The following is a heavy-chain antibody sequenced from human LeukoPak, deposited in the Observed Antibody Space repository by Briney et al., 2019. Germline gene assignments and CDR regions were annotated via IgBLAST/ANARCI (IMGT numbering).Heavy chain of an antibody. V-gene: IGHV3-7*01. J-gene: IGHJ5*02. Sequence: PGGSLRLSCAASGFTFSSYWMSWVRQAPGKGLEWVANIKQDGSEKYYVDSVKGRFTISRDNAKNSLYLQMNSLRAEDTAVYYCARDLPKVVVVPAAKGLSWFDPWGQGTLVTVSS. CDR1: GFTFSSYW. D-gene: IGHD2-2*01. CDR2: IKQDGSEK. CDR3: ARDLPKVVVVPAAKGLSWFDP.